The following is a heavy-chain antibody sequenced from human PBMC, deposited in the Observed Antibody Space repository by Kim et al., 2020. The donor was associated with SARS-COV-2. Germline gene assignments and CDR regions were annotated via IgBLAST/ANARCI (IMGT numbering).Heavy chain of an antibody. Sequence: GGSLRLSCEASGFRFNSYWMHWVRQAAGEGLEWVSRITADGSSSTYADAVNGRFTITSDNAKNTVYLQMNSLSADDKAASYCGRTYGDNDPPDYWCQGAL. J-gene: IGHJ4*02. CDR1: GFRFNSYW. CDR3: GRTYGDNDPPDY. CDR2: ITADGSSS. D-gene: IGHD4-17*01. V-gene: IGHV3-74*01.